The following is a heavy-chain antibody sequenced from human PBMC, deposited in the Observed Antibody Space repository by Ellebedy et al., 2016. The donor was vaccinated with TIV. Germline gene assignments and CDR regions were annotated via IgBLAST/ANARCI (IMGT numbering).Heavy chain of an antibody. D-gene: IGHD3-3*01. V-gene: IGHV1-46*01. CDR3: ARGVSGFWSGYYRAFDI. CDR2: INPSGGST. Sequence: ASVKVSXXASGYTFTSYGISWVRQAPGQGLEWMGIINPSGGSTSYAQKFQGRVTMTRDTSTSTAYMELSSLRSEDTAVYYCARGVSGFWSGYYRAFDIWGQGTMVTVSS. J-gene: IGHJ3*02. CDR1: GYTFTSYG.